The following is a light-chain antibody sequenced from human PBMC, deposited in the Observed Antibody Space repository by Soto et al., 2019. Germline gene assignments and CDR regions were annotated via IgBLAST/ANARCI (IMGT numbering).Light chain of an antibody. CDR3: GSYAGGNTFV. V-gene: IGLV2-8*01. CDR2: EVT. Sequence: QSVLTQPASVSGSPGQSITISCTGTSSDVGAYNYVSWYQQHPGKAPKLIIYEVTKRPSGVPDRFSGSRSGTTASLTVSGLQAEDEADYYCGSYAGGNTFVFGTGTKV. J-gene: IGLJ1*01. CDR1: SSDVGAYNY.